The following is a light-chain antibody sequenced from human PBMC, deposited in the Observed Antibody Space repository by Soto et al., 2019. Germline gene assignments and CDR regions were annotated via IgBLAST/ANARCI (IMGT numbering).Light chain of an antibody. Sequence: SVLTQPPSASGTPGQRVTISCSGSTSNIGSNTVNWYQQLRGTAPKLLIYSDSQRPSGVPDRFSGSKSGTSASLAISGLQSEDESDYYCAVWDDSLNGAVFGGGTKLTVL. CDR3: AVWDDSLNGAV. CDR1: TSNIGSNT. V-gene: IGLV1-44*01. CDR2: SDS. J-gene: IGLJ2*01.